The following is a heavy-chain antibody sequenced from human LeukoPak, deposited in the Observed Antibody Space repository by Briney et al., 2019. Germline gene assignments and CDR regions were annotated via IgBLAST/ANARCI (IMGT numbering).Heavy chain of an antibody. CDR3: ASGCSGGSCYGGYYYGMDV. J-gene: IGHJ6*02. CDR1: GYTFTSYG. CDR2: ISAYNGNT. Sequence: ASVKVSCKASGYTFTSYGISWVRQAPGQGLEWMGWISAYNGNTNYAQKLQGRVTMTTDTSTSTAYMELSRLRSDDTAVYYCASGCSGGSCYGGYYYGMDVWGQGTTVTVSS. D-gene: IGHD2-15*01. V-gene: IGHV1-18*01.